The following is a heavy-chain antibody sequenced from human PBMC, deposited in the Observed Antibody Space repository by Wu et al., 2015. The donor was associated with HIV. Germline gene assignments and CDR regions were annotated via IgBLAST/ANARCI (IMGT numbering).Heavy chain of an antibody. V-gene: IGHV1-2*02. CDR1: GYTFTGYY. CDR2: MNSNSGGT. CDR3: ARGTMYDFWTGSQFDY. D-gene: IGHD3-3*01. J-gene: IGHJ4*02. Sequence: QVQLVQSGAEVKKPGASVKVSCKASGYTFTGYYLHWVRQAPGQGLEWTGWMNSNSGGTKYAQKFQGRVSMTRDTSISTAYMELSRLRYDDTAVYYCARGTMYDFWTGSQFDYWGQGTLVTVSS.